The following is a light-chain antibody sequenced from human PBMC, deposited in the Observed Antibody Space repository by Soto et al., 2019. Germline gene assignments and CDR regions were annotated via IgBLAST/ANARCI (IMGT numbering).Light chain of an antibody. CDR3: QQYNNWPPWT. CDR2: GAS. J-gene: IGKJ1*01. CDR1: QSVSNN. V-gene: IGKV3-15*01. Sequence: EIVMTQSPATLSVSPGERATLSCRASQSVSNNLAWYQQRPGQAPRLLIYGASTKATGIPARFSGSGSGTEFTLTISSLQSEDFAVYYCQQYNNWPPWTFGQGTKVEVK.